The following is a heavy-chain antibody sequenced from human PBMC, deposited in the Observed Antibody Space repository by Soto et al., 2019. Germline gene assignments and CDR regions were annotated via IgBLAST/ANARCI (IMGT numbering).Heavy chain of an antibody. CDR1: GFTFSSYG. V-gene: IGHV3-30*18. CDR3: AKDLMYYYDSSGFTLDY. J-gene: IGHJ4*02. CDR2: ISYDGSNK. D-gene: IGHD3-22*01. Sequence: GGSLRLSCAASGFTFSSYGMNWVRQAPGKGLEWVAVISYDGSNKYYADSVKGRFTISRDNSKNTLYLQMNSLRAEDTAVYYCAKDLMYYYDSSGFTLDYWGQGTLVTVSS.